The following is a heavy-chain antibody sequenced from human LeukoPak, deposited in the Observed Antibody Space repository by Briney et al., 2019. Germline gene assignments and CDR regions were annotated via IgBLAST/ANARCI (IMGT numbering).Heavy chain of an antibody. CDR1: GFTLDNYW. Sequence: PGGSLRLSCAASGFTLDNYWMSWVRQAPGKGLEWVANIKQDGSETYYVDSVKGRFTISRDNSKNTLYLQMNSLRTEDTAVYYCARAGVEEVPAALDYWGQGTLVTVSS. D-gene: IGHD2-2*01. CDR3: ARAGVEEVPAALDY. CDR2: IKQDGSET. V-gene: IGHV3-7*01. J-gene: IGHJ4*02.